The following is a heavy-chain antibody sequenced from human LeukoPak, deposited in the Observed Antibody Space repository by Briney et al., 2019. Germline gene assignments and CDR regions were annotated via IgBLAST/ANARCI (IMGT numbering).Heavy chain of an antibody. CDR2: ISANRSST. D-gene: IGHD6-13*01. J-gene: IGHJ4*02. CDR1: GFIISDYD. CDR3: VKDHYRWYSASWYFFHY. V-gene: IGHV3-64D*06. Sequence: RGGSLRLSCSASGFIISDYDMHWVRQAPGKGLDYVSGISANRSSTYYADHVKGRLTISRDTSKNTLYLQMSSLRAEDTAIYYCVKDHYRWYSASWYFFHYWGQGTLVTVSS.